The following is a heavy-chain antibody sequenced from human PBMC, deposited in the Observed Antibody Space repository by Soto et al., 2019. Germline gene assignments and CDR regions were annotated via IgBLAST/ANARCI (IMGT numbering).Heavy chain of an antibody. CDR1: GYTFTSYG. Sequence: ASVKVSCKASGYTFTSYGISWVRQAPGQGLEWMGWMSAYNGNTNYAQKLQGRDTMTTDTSTSTAYTELRSLRSDDTAVYYCGRIPPFFTMVRGVTGCYYCMDVWGQGTTVAVSS. J-gene: IGHJ6*02. CDR2: MSAYNGNT. V-gene: IGHV1-18*04. CDR3: GRIPPFFTMVRGVTGCYYCMDV. D-gene: IGHD3-10*01.